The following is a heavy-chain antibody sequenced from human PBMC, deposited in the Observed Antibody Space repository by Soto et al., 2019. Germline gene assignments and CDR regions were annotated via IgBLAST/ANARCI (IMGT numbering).Heavy chain of an antibody. CDR3: ASSVTTGRFCYYGMDV. CDR2: MNPNSGNT. D-gene: IGHD4-4*01. J-gene: IGHJ6*02. V-gene: IGHV1-8*01. CDR1: GYTFTSYD. Sequence: ASVKASCKASGYTFTSYDINWVREATGQGLEWMGWMNPNSGNTGYAQKFQGRVTMTRNTSISTAYMELSSLRSEDTAVYYCASSVTTGRFCYYGMDVWGQGTTVTVSS.